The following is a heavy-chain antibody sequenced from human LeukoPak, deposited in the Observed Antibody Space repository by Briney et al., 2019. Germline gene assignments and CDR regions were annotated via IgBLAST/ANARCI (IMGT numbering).Heavy chain of an antibody. V-gene: IGHV3-30*04. Sequence: GGSLRLSCAASGFTFSSYAMHWVRQAPGKGLEWVAVISYAGSNKYYADSVKGRFTISRDNSKNTLYLQMNSLRAEDTAVYYCARVSSSGVYFFDYWGQGALITVSS. CDR1: GFTFSSYA. J-gene: IGHJ4*02. CDR3: ARVSSSGVYFFDY. CDR2: ISYAGSNK. D-gene: IGHD6-6*01.